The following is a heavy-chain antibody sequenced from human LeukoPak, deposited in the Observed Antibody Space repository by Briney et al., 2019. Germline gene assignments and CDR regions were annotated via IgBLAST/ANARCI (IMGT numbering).Heavy chain of an antibody. CDR3: ARDVGSAPFDY. D-gene: IGHD6-25*01. J-gene: IGHJ4*02. CDR1: GFTLSSSG. CDR2: IWGDENHK. Sequence: PGGSLRLSCVASGFTLSSSGMHWVRQAPGKGLEWVAVIWGDENHKYYGDSVRGRFTISRDNAKNTLYLQMDSLRVEDTAVYYCARDVGSAPFDYWGQGTLVTVSS. V-gene: IGHV3-33*01.